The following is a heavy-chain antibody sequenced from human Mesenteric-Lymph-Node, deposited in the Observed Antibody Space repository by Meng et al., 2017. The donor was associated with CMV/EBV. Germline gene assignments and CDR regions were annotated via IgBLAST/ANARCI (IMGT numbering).Heavy chain of an antibody. V-gene: IGHV4-61*01. Sequence: SETLSPTCTVSGGSASSGSYYWSWIRQPPGKGLEWIGYIYYSGSTNYNPSLKSRVTISVDTSKNQFSLKVSSVTAADTPVYYCAREGLNHFWSGYYLPGDAFDIWGQGTMVTVSS. CDR1: GGSASSGSYY. CDR2: IYYSGST. J-gene: IGHJ3*02. D-gene: IGHD3-3*01. CDR3: AREGLNHFWSGYYLPGDAFDI.